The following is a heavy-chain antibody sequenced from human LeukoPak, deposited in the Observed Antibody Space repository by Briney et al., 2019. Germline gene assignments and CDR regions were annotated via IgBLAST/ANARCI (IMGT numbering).Heavy chain of an antibody. V-gene: IGHV3-30*09. CDR2: ISNDGSNK. Sequence: PGGSLRLSCAASGFTFSGYAMHWVRQAQGKGLEWVAVISNDGSNKYSADSVKGRFAISRDNSKNTLYLQMNSLRAEDTAVYYFAKASGSYYLDYWGQGTLVTVSS. CDR3: AKASGSYYLDY. CDR1: GFTFSGYA. J-gene: IGHJ4*02. D-gene: IGHD1-26*01.